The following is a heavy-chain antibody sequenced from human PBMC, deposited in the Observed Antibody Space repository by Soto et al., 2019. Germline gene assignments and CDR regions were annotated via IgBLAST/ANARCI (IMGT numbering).Heavy chain of an antibody. CDR2: INYSGST. Sequence: SETLSLTCGVSGGSFGSSAYYWGWIRQAPGKGLEWIGSINYSGSTYYNPSLKSRVTISVDTSRNQFSLKLSSVTAADTALYYCSRRAPEGFDPWGQGTLVTVS. V-gene: IGHV4-39*01. CDR3: SRRAPEGFDP. CDR1: GGSFGSSAYY. J-gene: IGHJ5*02.